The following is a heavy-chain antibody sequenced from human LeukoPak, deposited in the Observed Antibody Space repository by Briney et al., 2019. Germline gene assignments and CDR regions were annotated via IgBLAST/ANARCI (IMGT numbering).Heavy chain of an antibody. CDR1: GYSFTSYW. D-gene: IGHD6-19*01. V-gene: IGHV5-10-1*01. J-gene: IGHJ4*02. CDR2: IDHSDSYT. CDR3: ASSAVAGTIEDTRLDY. Sequence: GESLKISCKGSGYSFTSYWISWVRRMPGKGLEWMGRIDHSDSYTNYSPSFQGHVTISADKSISTAYLQWSSLKASDTAMYYCASSAVAGTIEDTRLDYGGQGTLVTAPS.